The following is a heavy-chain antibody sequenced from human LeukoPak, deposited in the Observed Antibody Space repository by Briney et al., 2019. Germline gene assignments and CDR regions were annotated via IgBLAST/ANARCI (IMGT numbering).Heavy chain of an antibody. D-gene: IGHD3-3*01. Sequence: GGSLRLSCAASGFTFRDARMTWVRQAPGKGLEWVGRMRSRADGGTAEYATAVEGRFTISRDDSTNTLYLRMSNVKTEDTAVYYCAKHIYGVVSIQQWGQGTLVTVSS. CDR2: MRSRADGGTA. J-gene: IGHJ1*01. CDR1: GFTFRDAR. CDR3: AKHIYGVVSIQQ. V-gene: IGHV3-15*01.